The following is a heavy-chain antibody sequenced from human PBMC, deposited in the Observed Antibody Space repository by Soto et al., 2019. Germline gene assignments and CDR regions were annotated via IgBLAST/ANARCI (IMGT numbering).Heavy chain of an antibody. Sequence: GGSLRLSCTASGFTFGDYAMSWVRQAPGKGLEWVGFIRSKAYGGTTEYAASVKGRFTISRDDSKSIAYLQMNSLKTEDTAVYYCTREGFGQLEYFQHWGQGTLVTVSS. V-gene: IGHV3-49*04. D-gene: IGHD6-6*01. J-gene: IGHJ1*01. CDR1: GFTFGDYA. CDR3: TREGFGQLEYFQH. CDR2: IRSKAYGGTT.